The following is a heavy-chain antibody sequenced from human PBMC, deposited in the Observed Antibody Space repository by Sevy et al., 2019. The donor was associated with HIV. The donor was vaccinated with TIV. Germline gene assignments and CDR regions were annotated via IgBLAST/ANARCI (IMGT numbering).Heavy chain of an antibody. J-gene: IGHJ3*02. CDR2: ITHDGSKE. V-gene: IGHV3-30-3*01. CDR3: TRSSGGGAFDI. Sequence: GGSLRLSCAASGFTFSSYEIHWVRQAPGRGLEWVAAITHDGSKEYYGDSVGGRFTVSREHSKNMLYLQVNSLRPEDTGVYLCTRSSGGGAFDIWGQGTRVTVSS. CDR1: GFTFSSYE. D-gene: IGHD3-22*01.